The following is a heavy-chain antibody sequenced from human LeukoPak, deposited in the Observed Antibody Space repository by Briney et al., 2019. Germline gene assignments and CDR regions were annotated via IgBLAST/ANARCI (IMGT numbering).Heavy chain of an antibody. CDR1: GLSFSTYS. CDR3: AKGGYSNGRYYYYYMDV. V-gene: IGHV3-23*01. D-gene: IGHD5-18*01. Sequence: GGSLRLSCAASGLSFSTYSMNWVRQAPGKGLEWVSSFSFNGESTYYADSAKGRFTISRDNSKNTLYLQMNSLRAEDTAVYYCAKGGYSNGRYYYYYMDVWGEGTTVTVSS. CDR2: FSFNGEST. J-gene: IGHJ6*03.